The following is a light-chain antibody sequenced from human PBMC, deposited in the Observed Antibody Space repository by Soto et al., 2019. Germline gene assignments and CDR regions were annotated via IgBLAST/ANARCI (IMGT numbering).Light chain of an antibody. V-gene: IGKV4-1*01. Sequence: DIVMTQSPDSLAVSLGERATINCKSSQSLLYNSNNKNYLAWYQQKPGQPPRLLIYWASTRQSGVPNRFSGFGSGTDFTLTITSLQAEDVAVDSCQQYFTTPWTFGQGTKVEIK. CDR2: WAS. J-gene: IGKJ1*01. CDR3: QQYFTTPWT. CDR1: QSLLYNSNNKNY.